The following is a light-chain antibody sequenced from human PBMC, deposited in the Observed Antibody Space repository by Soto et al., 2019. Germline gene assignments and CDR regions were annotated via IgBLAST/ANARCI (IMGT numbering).Light chain of an antibody. CDR2: AAS. CDR3: QQTYTIPVT. CDR1: QTINTY. V-gene: IGKV1-39*01. Sequence: DIQMTQSPSSLYASVGDRVTITCRASQTINTYLNWYQQKPGKAPKLLIYAASSLQSGVPSRFSGSASGTDFTLTIHSLQPEDFATYFCQQTYTIPVTLGQGPRLEIK. J-gene: IGKJ5*01.